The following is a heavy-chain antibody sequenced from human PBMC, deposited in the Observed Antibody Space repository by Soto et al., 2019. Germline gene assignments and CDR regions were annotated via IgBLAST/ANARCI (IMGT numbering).Heavy chain of an antibody. Sequence: SETLSLTRPVSGCSISSSSYYWVWIRQPPGKGLEWIGSIYYSGTTYYNPSLKSRVTISVDTSKNQFSLKLRSVTAADTAVYYCARQSPDYLGSVGWFDPWGQGTLVTSPQ. CDR2: IYYSGTT. CDR1: GCSISSSSYY. D-gene: IGHD1-26*01. CDR3: ARQSPDYLGSVGWFDP. V-gene: IGHV4-39*01. J-gene: IGHJ5*02.